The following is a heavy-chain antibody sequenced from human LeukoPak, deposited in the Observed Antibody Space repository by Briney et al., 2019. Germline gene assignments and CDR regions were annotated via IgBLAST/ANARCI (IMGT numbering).Heavy chain of an antibody. V-gene: IGHV4-39*07. CDR2: ISYSGST. J-gene: IGHJ4*02. CDR1: GGSISSTNYY. Sequence: SETLSLTCTVSGGSISSTNYYWGWIRQPPGKGLEWIGTISYSGSTYYNPSLKSRVSISVETSKNQFSLRLSSVTGADTAVYYCARRYNWDDRWDWGQGTLVTVSS. D-gene: IGHD1-1*01. CDR3: ARRYNWDDRWD.